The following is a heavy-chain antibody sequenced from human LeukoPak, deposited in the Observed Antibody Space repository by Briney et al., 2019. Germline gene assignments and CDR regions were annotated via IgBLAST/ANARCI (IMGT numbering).Heavy chain of an antibody. D-gene: IGHD3-22*01. Sequence: IPSETLSLTCAVYGGSFSGYYWSWIRQPPGKGLEWIGEINHSGSTNYNPSLKSRVTISVDTSKNQFSLKLSSVTAADTAVYYCARQYYYDSRYFQHWGQGTLVTVSS. J-gene: IGHJ1*01. CDR3: ARQYYYDSRYFQH. CDR1: GGSFSGYY. V-gene: IGHV4-34*01. CDR2: INHSGST.